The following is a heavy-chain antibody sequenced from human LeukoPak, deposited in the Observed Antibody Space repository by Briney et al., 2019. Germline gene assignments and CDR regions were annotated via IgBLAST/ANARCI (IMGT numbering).Heavy chain of an antibody. CDR2: ISYDGSNK. CDR3: ARDYCSGGSCYYPFYGMDV. J-gene: IGHJ6*02. CDR1: GFTFSSYG. Sequence: GGSLRLSCAASGFTFSSYGMHWVRQAPGKGLEWVAVISYDGSNKYYADSVKGRFTISRDNSKNTLYLQMNSLRAEDTAVYYCARDYCSGGSCYYPFYGMDVWGQGTTVTVSS. D-gene: IGHD2-15*01. V-gene: IGHV3-30*03.